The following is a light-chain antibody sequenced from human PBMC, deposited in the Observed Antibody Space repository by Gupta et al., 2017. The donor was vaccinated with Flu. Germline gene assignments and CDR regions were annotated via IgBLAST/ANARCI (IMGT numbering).Light chain of an antibody. CDR1: QSISNW. V-gene: IGKV1-5*03. CDR2: QAS. Sequence: DIQMTQSPSALSASVGDRVTITCRASQSISNWLAWYQQKPVKVPKLLIYQASSVESGVPSRFSGSGSGTEFTLTISRLQPDDVANYYCQRDDSLWTFGQGTRVEIK. J-gene: IGKJ1*01. CDR3: QRDDSLWT.